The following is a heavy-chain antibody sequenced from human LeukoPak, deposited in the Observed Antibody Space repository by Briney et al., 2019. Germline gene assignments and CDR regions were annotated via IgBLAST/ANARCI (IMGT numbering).Heavy chain of an antibody. CDR3: ARVGPGYSYGYTDYYFDY. V-gene: IGHV4-30-2*01. J-gene: IGHJ4*02. CDR2: IYHSGST. D-gene: IGHD5-18*01. CDR1: GGSISSGGYS. Sequence: SETLSLTCAVSGGSISSGGYSWSWLRQPPGKGLEWIGYIYHSGSTYYNPSLKSRVTISVDRSKNQFSLKLSSVTAADTAVYYCARVGPGYSYGYTDYYFDYWGQGTLVTVSS.